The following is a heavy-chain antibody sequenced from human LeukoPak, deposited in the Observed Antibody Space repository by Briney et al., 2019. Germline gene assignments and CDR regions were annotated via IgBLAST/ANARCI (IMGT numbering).Heavy chain of an antibody. D-gene: IGHD3-3*01. V-gene: IGHV3-9*01. CDR1: GFTFDDYA. CDR2: ISWNSGSI. Sequence: GGSLRLSCAASGFTFDDYAMHWVRQAPGKGLEWVSGISWNSGSIGYADSVKGRFTISRDNAKNSLYLQMNSLRAEDTALYYCAKDTGIWSGLTYYFDYWGQGTLVTVSS. CDR3: AKDTGIWSGLTYYFDY. J-gene: IGHJ4*02.